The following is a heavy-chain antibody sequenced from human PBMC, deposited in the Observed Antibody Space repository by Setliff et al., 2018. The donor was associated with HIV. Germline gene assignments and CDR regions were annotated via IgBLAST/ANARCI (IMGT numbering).Heavy chain of an antibody. V-gene: IGHV4-38-2*02. CDR1: GYSISTGYY. Sequence: SETLSLTCTVSGYSISTGYYWGWIRQLPGKGLEWIGSIYHSGSTYYNPSLKSRVTMSVDASKNQFSLILSSVTAADTAVYYCAGIIATPDTTWGQGTLVTVSS. CDR3: AGIIATPDTT. D-gene: IGHD6-13*01. CDR2: IYHSGST. J-gene: IGHJ1*01.